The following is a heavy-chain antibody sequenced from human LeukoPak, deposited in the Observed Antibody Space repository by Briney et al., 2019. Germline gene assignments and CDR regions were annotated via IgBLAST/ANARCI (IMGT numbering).Heavy chain of an antibody. J-gene: IGHJ3*02. D-gene: IGHD2-2*01. CDR3: ARDPAALTPDALDI. V-gene: IGHV3-7*01. CDR2: IKQDGSEK. Sequence: GGSLRLSCAASGFTFSSYWMSWVRQAPGKGLEWVANIKQDGSEKYYVDSVKGRFTISRDNAKNSLYLQMNSLRAEDTAVYYCARDPAALTPDALDIWGQGTMVTVSS. CDR1: GFTFSSYW.